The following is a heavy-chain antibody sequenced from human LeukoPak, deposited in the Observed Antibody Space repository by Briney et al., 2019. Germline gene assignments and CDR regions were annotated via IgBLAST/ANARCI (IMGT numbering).Heavy chain of an antibody. V-gene: IGHV3-53*01. CDR3: ARLGGDPEPYGMDV. D-gene: IGHD2-21*02. CDR1: GFTVSSNY. Sequence: GGSLRLSCAASGFTVSSNYMSWVRQAPGKGLEWVSVIYSGGSTYYADSVKGRFTISSDNSKNTLYLQMNSLRAEDTAVYYCARLGGDPEPYGMDVWGQGTTVTVSS. J-gene: IGHJ6*02. CDR2: IYSGGST.